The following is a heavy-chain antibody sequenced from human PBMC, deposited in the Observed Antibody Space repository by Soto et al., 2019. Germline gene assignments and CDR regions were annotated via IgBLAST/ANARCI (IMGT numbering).Heavy chain of an antibody. V-gene: IGHV4-34*01. CDR2: INHSGST. J-gene: IGHJ4*02. CDR1: GGSFSGYY. CDR3: ARAKTGRRPFDY. Sequence: SETLSLTCAVYGGSFSGYYWSWIRQPPGKGLEWIGEINHSGSTNYNPSLKSRVTISVDTSKNQFSLKLSSVTAADTAVYYCARAKTGRRPFDYWGQVTLVTVSS.